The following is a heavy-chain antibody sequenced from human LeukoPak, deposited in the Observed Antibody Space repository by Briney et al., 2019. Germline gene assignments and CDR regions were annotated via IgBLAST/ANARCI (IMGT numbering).Heavy chain of an antibody. V-gene: IGHV3-74*01. CDR1: GFDFSSNW. CDR2: IKGDGIST. CDR3: ARELIVAAGVYGMDV. J-gene: IGHJ6*02. Sequence: SGGSLRLSCAASGFDFSSNWMHWVRHAPGQGLVWVSRIKGDGISTNYADSVKGRFTISRDIAKNTLYLQMNSLRAEDTAVYYCARELIVAAGVYGMDVWGQGTTVTVSS. D-gene: IGHD6-13*01.